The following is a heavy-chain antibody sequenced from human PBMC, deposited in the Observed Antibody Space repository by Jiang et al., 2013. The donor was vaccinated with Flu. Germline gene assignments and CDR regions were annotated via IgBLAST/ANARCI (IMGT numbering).Heavy chain of an antibody. Sequence: PGLVKPSETLSLTCTVSGGSMDSYYWSWIRQPPGKGLEWIGYIYYSGSTNYNPSLKSRVTISVDTSKNQFSLKLSSLTAADTAVYYCARHLYLSGSGRGYFEYWGQGILVTVSS. D-gene: IGHD3-10*01. CDR1: GGSMDSYY. CDR3: ARHLYLSGSGRGYFEY. V-gene: IGHV4-59*08. J-gene: IGHJ4*02. CDR2: IYYSGST.